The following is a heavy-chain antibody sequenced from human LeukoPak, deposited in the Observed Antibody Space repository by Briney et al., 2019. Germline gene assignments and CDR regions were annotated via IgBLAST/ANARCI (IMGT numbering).Heavy chain of an antibody. CDR3: ARVGVSRYCSGGSCSNWFDP. D-gene: IGHD2-15*01. J-gene: IGHJ5*02. V-gene: IGHV3-11*06. CDR2: ISSSGSYT. CDR1: GFTFSDYY. Sequence: GGSLRLTCAASGFTFSDYYMSWIRQAPGKGLEWVSYISSSGSYTNYADSVKGRFTISRDNAKNSLYLQMNSLRAEDTAVYYCARVGVSRYCSGGSCSNWFDPWGQGTLVTVSS.